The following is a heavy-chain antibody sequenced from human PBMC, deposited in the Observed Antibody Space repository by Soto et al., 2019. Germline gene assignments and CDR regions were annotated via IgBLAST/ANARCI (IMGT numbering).Heavy chain of an antibody. D-gene: IGHD2-15*01. V-gene: IGHV1-18*01. J-gene: IGHJ6*03. Sequence: ASVKVSCKASGYTFNSYGISWVRQAPGQGLEWMGWITAFNGNTNYAERLQGRVTMTTDTSASTASMELRSLGSDETAVYYCAGAPCSGNLCPRHYFYMDVWGKGTTVTVSS. CDR2: ITAFNGNT. CDR1: GYTFNSYG. CDR3: AGAPCSGNLCPRHYFYMDV.